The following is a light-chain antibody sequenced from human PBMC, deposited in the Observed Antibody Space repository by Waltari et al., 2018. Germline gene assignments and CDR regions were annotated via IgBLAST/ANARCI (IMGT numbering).Light chain of an antibody. V-gene: IGLV2-8*01. Sequence: QSALTQPPSASGSPGQSVTISCPGTIRDVGGYDYVSWYQQHPDKAPKLMIYEVTKRPSVVPDRFSGSKSGNTASLTVSGLQAEDEADYYCSSYAGSNLWVFGGGTKLTVL. CDR3: SSYAGSNLWV. CDR1: IRDVGGYDY. CDR2: EVT. J-gene: IGLJ3*02.